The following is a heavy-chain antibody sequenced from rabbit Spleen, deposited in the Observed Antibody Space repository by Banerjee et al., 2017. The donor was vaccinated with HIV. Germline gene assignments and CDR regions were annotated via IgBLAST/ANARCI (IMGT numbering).Heavy chain of an antibody. J-gene: IGHJ3*01. CDR1: GFSFSSSYY. V-gene: IGHV1S40*01. D-gene: IGHD4-1*01. CDR2: IYAARGTT. CDR3: ARAIVPWLGLTRLDL. Sequence: QSLEESGGDLVKPGTSLTLTCTASGFSFSSSYYMCWVRQAPGKGLEWIGIIYAARGTTDYASWVNGRFTISSDNAQTTVDLKMTSLTAADTATYFCARAIVPWLGLTRLDLWGPGTLVTVS.